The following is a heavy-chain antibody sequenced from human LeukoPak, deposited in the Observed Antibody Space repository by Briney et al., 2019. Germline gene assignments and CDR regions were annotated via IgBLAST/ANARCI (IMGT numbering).Heavy chain of an antibody. D-gene: IGHD6-13*01. Sequence: SVKVSCKASGGTFSSYAISWVRQAPGQGLEWMGGIIPIFGTANYAQKFQGRVTITADESTSTAYMELSSLRSEDTAVYYCARSDRGGSSWYEAYNWFDPWGQGTLVTVSS. V-gene: IGHV1-69*13. CDR1: GGTFSSYA. J-gene: IGHJ5*02. CDR3: ARSDRGGSSWYEAYNWFDP. CDR2: IIPIFGTA.